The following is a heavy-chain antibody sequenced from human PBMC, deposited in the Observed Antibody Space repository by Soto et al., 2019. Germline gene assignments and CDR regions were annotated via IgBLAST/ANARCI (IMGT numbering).Heavy chain of an antibody. J-gene: IGHJ4*02. CDR2: IDIGGNT. CDR3: ARGRGSTGYLGREHYFDY. CDR1: GFSVTNNY. Sequence: EVQVVESGGGLVQPGGSLRLSCAASGFSVTNNYMNWVRQAPGKGLEWVSIIDIGGNTYYADSVKDRFTISRDNSRNTPYLHMASLRAEDTGVYYCARGRGSTGYLGREHYFDYWGQGTLVTVSP. V-gene: IGHV3-66*01. D-gene: IGHD2-2*01.